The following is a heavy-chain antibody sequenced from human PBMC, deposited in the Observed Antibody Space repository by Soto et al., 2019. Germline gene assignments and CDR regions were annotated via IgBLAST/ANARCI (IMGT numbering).Heavy chain of an antibody. D-gene: IGHD2-21*02. CDR3: AADRTYCGGDCYVD. CDR2: IIPIFGTA. V-gene: IGHV1-69*06. Sequence: SVKVSCTASGGTFSSYAISWVRQAPGQGLEWMGGIIPIFGTANYAQKFQGRVTITADMSTSTAYMELSSLRSEDTAVYYCAADRTYCGGDCYVDWGQGTQVTVSS. CDR1: GGTFSSYA. J-gene: IGHJ4*02.